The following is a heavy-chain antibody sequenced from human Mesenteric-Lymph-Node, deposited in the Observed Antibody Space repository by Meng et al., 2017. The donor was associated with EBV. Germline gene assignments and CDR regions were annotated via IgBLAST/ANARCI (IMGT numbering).Heavy chain of an antibody. V-gene: IGHV1-3*01. Sequence: QGQVVQSGAEVKHPGASVNVSCRASGYTFSDYYIHWVRQAPGQGLEWMGWINAGNGDTKYSQKFQGRVTITRDTSASTAYMELSSLRSEDTALYYCARDLMGIAVSGMSWFDPWGQGTLVTVSS. CDR1: GYTFSDYY. D-gene: IGHD6-19*01. J-gene: IGHJ5*02. CDR3: ARDLMGIAVSGMSWFDP. CDR2: INAGNGDT.